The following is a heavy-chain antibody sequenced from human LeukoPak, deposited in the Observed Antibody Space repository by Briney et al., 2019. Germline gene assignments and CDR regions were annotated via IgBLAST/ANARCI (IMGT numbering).Heavy chain of an antibody. V-gene: IGHV4-59*08. CDR3: AGYLAAGYFDL. J-gene: IGHJ2*01. D-gene: IGHD6-25*01. CDR2: IYYTGST. CDR1: GGSIVSYY. Sequence: SETLFLTCTVSGGSIVSYYWSWIRQPPGKGLEWIGYIYYTGSTNYNPSLKSRVTISVDTSKNQFSLKMSSVTAADTAVYYCAGYLAAGYFDLWGRGTLVTVSS.